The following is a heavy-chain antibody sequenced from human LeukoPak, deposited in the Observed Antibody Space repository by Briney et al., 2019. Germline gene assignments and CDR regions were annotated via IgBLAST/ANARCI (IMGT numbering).Heavy chain of an antibody. D-gene: IGHD3-16*01. CDR3: ARVPGGTFFDY. Sequence: GRSLRLSCAASGFTFSSYAIHWVRQAPGQGLEWVAVISYDGTYKYYADSVKGRFTISRDNAKNSLYLQMNSLRAEDTALYYCARVPGGTFFDYWGQGTLVTVSS. V-gene: IGHV3-30*04. J-gene: IGHJ4*02. CDR2: ISYDGTYK. CDR1: GFTFSSYA.